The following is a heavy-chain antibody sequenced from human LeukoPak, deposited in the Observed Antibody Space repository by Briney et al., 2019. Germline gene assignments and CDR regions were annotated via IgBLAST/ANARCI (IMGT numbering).Heavy chain of an antibody. J-gene: IGHJ4*02. D-gene: IGHD5-24*01. Sequence: GGSLRLSCAASGFTFSRYWMNWVRQAPGKGLVWVANIKQDGSEKYYVDSVKGRFTISRGNAENSLYLQMDSLRVEDTAVYYCADGRGPPDYWGQGTLVTVSS. CDR1: GFTFSRYW. V-gene: IGHV3-7*01. CDR3: ADGRGPPDY. CDR2: IKQDGSEK.